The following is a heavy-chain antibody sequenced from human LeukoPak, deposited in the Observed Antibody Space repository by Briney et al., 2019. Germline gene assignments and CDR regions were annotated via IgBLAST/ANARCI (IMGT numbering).Heavy chain of an antibody. CDR1: GFTFSNYG. CDR2: ISGSGSSA. V-gene: IGHV3-23*01. J-gene: IGHJ3*02. D-gene: IGHD4-11*01. Sequence: PGGSLRLSCAASGFTFSNYGMSWLRQAPGKGLEWVSAISGSGSSAYHADSVKGRFTISRDNSKNTLYLQMNSLRAEDTAVYYCAKGRFYSNYGPDAFDIWGQGTMVTVSS. CDR3: AKGRFYSNYGPDAFDI.